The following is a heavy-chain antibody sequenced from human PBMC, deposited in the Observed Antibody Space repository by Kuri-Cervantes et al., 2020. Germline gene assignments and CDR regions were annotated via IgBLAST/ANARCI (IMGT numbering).Heavy chain of an antibody. D-gene: IGHD3-22*01. J-gene: IGHJ4*02. CDR3: AKESSGYCLDY. Sequence: SLKISCAASGFTFDDYAMHWVRQVPGKGLEWVSGISWNSGNIGYVDSVKGRFTISRDNAKNSLYLQMNSLRDEDTAVYYCAKESSGYCLDYWGQGTLVTVSS. CDR1: GFTFDDYA. V-gene: IGHV3-9*01. CDR2: ISWNSGNI.